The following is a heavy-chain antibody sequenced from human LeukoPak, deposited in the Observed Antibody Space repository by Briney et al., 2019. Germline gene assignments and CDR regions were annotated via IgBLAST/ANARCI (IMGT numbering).Heavy chain of an antibody. CDR2: FYSSGST. CDR3: ARVNPVATMGDRFDP. CDR1: GASISSHY. V-gene: IGHV4-59*11. Sequence: SDTLSLTCTVSGASISSHYWTWIRQPPGKGLEWMGYFYSSGSTNYKYSLKSRVTISADTSKNQLSLKLSSLTAADTAVYYCARVNPVATMGDRFDPWGQGSLVTVSS. J-gene: IGHJ5*02. D-gene: IGHD5-12*01.